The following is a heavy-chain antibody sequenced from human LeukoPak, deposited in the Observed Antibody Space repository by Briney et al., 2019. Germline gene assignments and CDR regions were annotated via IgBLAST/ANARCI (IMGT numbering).Heavy chain of an antibody. CDR3: AKDIQGSYYDSGGYGTFEI. D-gene: IGHD3-22*01. CDR1: GFTFDDYA. Sequence: GGSLRLSCAASGFTFDDYAMHWVRRVPGKGLEWVSGISWNGGSIGYADSVKGRFTMSRDNAKNSLYLQMNSLRVEDMALYYCAKDIQGSYYDSGGYGTFEIWGRGTMVTVSS. J-gene: IGHJ3*02. V-gene: IGHV3-9*03. CDR2: ISWNGGSI.